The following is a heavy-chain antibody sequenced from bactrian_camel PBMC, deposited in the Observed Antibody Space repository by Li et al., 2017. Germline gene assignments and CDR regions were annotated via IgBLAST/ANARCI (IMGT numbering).Heavy chain of an antibody. CDR3: ARGPENLWEYGY. CDR2: IYSEGT. CDR1: TGTFRSAC. V-gene: IGHV3S9*01. Sequence: HVQLVESGGGSVQAGGSLRLSCAASTGTFRSACMGWIRQVPGKGLEWVSGIYSEGTYYADSVKGRFTISRDNAKNTVYLQMNSLKSEDTAVCYCARGPENLWEYGYWGQGTQVTVS. J-gene: IGHJ4*01.